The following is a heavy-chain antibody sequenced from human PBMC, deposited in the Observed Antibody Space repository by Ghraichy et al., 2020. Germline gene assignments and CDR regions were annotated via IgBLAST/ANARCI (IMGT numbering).Heavy chain of an antibody. Sequence: GGSLRLSFAASGFTFISYAMNWVRQAPGKGLEWVSAISGSGGSTYYADSVKGRFTISRDNSKNTLYLQMNSLRAEDTAVYYCAGGYSYGFHYWGQGSLVTVAS. CDR3: AGGYSYGFHY. CDR1: GFTFISYA. V-gene: IGHV3-23*01. D-gene: IGHD5-18*01. CDR2: ISGSGGST. J-gene: IGHJ4*02.